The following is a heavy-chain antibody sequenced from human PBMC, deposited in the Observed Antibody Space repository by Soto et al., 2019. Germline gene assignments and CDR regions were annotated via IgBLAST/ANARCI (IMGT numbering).Heavy chain of an antibody. CDR2: ISGSGGST. CDR3: AKFGHSAPCDY. Sequence: EVQLLESGGGLVQPGGSLRLSCAASGFTFSSYAMSWVRQAPGKGLEWVSAISGSGGSTYYADSVRGRFTISRDNSKNPFHLQMNSLLAEDTAVYYRAKFGHSAPCDYWGQGTLVTVSS. D-gene: IGHD2-15*01. V-gene: IGHV3-23*01. CDR1: GFTFSSYA. J-gene: IGHJ4*02.